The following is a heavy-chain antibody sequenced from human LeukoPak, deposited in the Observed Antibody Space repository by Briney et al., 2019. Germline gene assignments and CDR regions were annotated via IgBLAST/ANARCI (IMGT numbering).Heavy chain of an antibody. D-gene: IGHD3-10*01. Sequence: GASVKVSCKASGYTFISNNMHWMRQAPGQGLEWMAIIKPNNGSTTYAQKFQGRLTVTRDMSTSTVYMELSTLRSEDTAVYYCARDRGSGRGWFAPWGQGTLVTVSS. CDR3: ARDRGSGRGWFAP. J-gene: IGHJ5*02. CDR1: GYTFISNN. CDR2: IKPNNGST. V-gene: IGHV1-46*01.